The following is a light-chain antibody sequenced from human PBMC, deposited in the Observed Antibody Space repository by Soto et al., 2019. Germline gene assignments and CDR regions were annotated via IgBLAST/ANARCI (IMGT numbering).Light chain of an antibody. V-gene: IGKV3-20*01. CDR2: GAS. CDR3: QQYGSSPRT. Sequence: EIVLTQSPGTLSLSPGERATLSCRASQSVSSSHLAWYQQKPGQAPRLLIYGASSRATGIPDRFSGSGSGTDCTLTISRLEPEDFAVYYCQQYGSSPRTFGQGTKVEIK. J-gene: IGKJ1*01. CDR1: QSVSSSH.